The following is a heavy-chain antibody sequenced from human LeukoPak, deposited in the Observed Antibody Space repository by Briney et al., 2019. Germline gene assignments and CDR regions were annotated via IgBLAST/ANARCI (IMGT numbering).Heavy chain of an antibody. CDR1: GFTFSSYA. D-gene: IGHD2-15*01. CDR3: AKCRGGSCLRSFDY. CDR2: ISGSGGST. V-gene: IGHV3-23*01. J-gene: IGHJ4*02. Sequence: PGGSLRLSCAASGFTFSSYAMSWVRQAPGRGLEWVSAISGSGGSTYYADSVKGRFTISRDNSKNTLYLQMNSLRAEDTAVYYCAKCRGGSCLRSFDYWGQGTLVTVSS.